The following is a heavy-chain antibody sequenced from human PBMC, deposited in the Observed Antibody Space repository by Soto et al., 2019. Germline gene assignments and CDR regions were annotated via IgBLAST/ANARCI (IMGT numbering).Heavy chain of an antibody. Sequence: ASVKISCKASGYTFTSYGISWVRQAPGQGLEWMGWISAYNGNTNYAQKLQGRVTMTTDTSTSTAYMELRSLRSDDTAVYYCARADLRYSGYDRFLTIDYWGQGTLVTVSS. V-gene: IGHV1-18*04. D-gene: IGHD5-12*01. CDR3: ARADLRYSGYDRFLTIDY. CDR2: ISAYNGNT. J-gene: IGHJ4*02. CDR1: GYTFTSYG.